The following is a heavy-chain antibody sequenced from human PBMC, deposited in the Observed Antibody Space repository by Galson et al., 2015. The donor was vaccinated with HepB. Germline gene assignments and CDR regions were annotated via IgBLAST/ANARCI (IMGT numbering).Heavy chain of an antibody. CDR3: ARDVSDWDGHTSTWMFLDY. D-gene: IGHD6-13*01. V-gene: IGHV1-2*02. J-gene: IGHJ4*02. CDR1: GYSFTDYH. CDR2: ISPNNGAT. Sequence: SVKVSCKASGYSFTDYHIHWVRQAPGQGLEWMGWISPNNGATNYVQNFQGRVTMTRDTSISTVYMELSSVRSDDTAIYFCARDVSDWDGHTSTWMFLDYWGRGTLVTVSS.